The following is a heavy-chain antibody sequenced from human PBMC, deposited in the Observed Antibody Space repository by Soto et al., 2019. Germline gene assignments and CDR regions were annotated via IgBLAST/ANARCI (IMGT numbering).Heavy chain of an antibody. J-gene: IGHJ4*02. CDR1: GFNLGSYG. Sequence: EVQLVESGGGLVKPGGSLRLSCAASGFNLGSYGMHWVRQAPGKGLVWVSRINDYGTTINYAESVEGRFTISRDDAKSEVYLQMNNLRAEDTAVYYCARGGLEPFDYWGQGALVTVSS. V-gene: IGHV3-74*01. CDR3: ARGGLEPFDY. CDR2: INDYGTTI. D-gene: IGHD1-1*01.